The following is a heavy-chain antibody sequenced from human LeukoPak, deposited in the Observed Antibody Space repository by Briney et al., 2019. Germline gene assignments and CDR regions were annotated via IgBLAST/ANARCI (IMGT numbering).Heavy chain of an antibody. CDR3: TTGTGDYEEEFDY. CDR1: GFTFSNAW. V-gene: IGHV3-15*01. Sequence: GGSLRLSCAASGFTFSNAWMSWVRQAPGKGLEGVGRIKSKTDGGTTDYAAPVKGRFTISREDSKNTLYLQMNSLKTEDTAVYYCTTGTGDYEEEFDYWGQGTLVTVSS. CDR2: IKSKTDGGTT. D-gene: IGHD4-17*01. J-gene: IGHJ4*02.